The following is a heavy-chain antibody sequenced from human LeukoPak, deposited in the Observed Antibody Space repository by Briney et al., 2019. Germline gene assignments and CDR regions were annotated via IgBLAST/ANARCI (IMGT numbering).Heavy chain of an antibody. CDR1: GYNFNAYY. V-gene: IGHV1-2*02. Sequence: GPVKVSCKASGYNFNAYYMHWVRQAPGQGLEWMGWINPNSGGTNYAQKFQGRVTLTRDTSINTVYMEVNRLTSDDTVVYYCARGEWLVLGDHWGQGTPVTVSS. J-gene: IGHJ4*02. CDR3: ARGEWLVLGDH. D-gene: IGHD3-3*01. CDR2: INPNSGGT.